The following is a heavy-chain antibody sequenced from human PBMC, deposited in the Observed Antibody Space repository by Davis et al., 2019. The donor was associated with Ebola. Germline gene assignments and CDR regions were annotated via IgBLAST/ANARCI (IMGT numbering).Heavy chain of an antibody. CDR3: ARDLGTVDDY. D-gene: IGHD4-11*01. V-gene: IGHV1-69*04. Sequence: SVKVSCKASGGTFSSYAISWVRQAPGQGLEWMGRIIPILGIANYAQRFQGRVTITADKSTSTAYMELSSLRSEDTAVYYCARDLGTVDDYWGQGTLVTVSS. CDR1: GGTFSSYA. CDR2: IIPILGIA. J-gene: IGHJ4*02.